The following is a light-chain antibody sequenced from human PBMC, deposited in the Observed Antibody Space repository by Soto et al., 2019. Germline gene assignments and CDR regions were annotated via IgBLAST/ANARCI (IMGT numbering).Light chain of an antibody. Sequence: EPVLTQSPATLSLSPGERATLSCRASQSVSSSYLAWYQQKPGQAPRLLIYGASSRATGIPDRFSGSGSGKDFTLTISRLEPEDFAVYYCQQYGSSRTFGPGTKVDIK. CDR1: QSVSSSY. CDR2: GAS. V-gene: IGKV3-20*01. CDR3: QQYGSSRT. J-gene: IGKJ3*01.